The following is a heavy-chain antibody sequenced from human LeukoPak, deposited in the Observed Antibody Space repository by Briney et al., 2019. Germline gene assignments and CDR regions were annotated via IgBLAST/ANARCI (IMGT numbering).Heavy chain of an antibody. J-gene: IGHJ4*02. CDR2: ISGYNGNT. V-gene: IGHV1-18*01. CDR3: ARHPGLPYYFDY. D-gene: IGHD2-15*01. CDR1: GYTFSNNG. Sequence: APVKVSCKASGYTFSNNGISWVRQAPGQGLEWMGWISGYNGNTNYAQKFQGRVTMTTDTSTTTAYMELRSLRSDDTAVYYCARHPGLPYYFDYWGQGTLVTVSS.